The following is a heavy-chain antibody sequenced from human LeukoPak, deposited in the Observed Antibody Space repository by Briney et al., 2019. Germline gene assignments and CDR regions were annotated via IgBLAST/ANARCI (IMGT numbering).Heavy chain of an antibody. CDR1: GGSIRSSYYY. CDR2: IYDSGST. V-gene: IGHV4-39*07. D-gene: IGHD2-8*01. CDR3: ARGPPILNIVLMVYAPYYFDY. J-gene: IGHJ4*02. Sequence: PSETLSLTCTVSGGSIRSSYYYWGWIRQPPGKGLEWIGSIYDSGSTYYNPSLESRVTISVDTSKNQFSLKLSSVTAADTAVYYCARGPPILNIVLMVYAPYYFDYWGQGTLVTVSS.